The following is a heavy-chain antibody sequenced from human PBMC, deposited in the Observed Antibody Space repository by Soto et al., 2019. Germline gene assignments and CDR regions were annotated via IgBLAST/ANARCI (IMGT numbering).Heavy chain of an antibody. Sequence: PGGSLRLSCAPSGFTFSSSRIHRDRPAPGTGLEWVSVISYDGSNKYYADSVKGRFTISRDNSKNTLYLQMNSLRAEDTAVYYCAKDGRRQQPRRGYYYYYGMDVWGQGTTVTVSS. V-gene: IGHV3-30*18. CDR2: ISYDGSNK. CDR1: GFTFSSSR. CDR3: AKDGRRQQPRRGYYYYYGMDV. D-gene: IGHD6-13*01. J-gene: IGHJ6*02.